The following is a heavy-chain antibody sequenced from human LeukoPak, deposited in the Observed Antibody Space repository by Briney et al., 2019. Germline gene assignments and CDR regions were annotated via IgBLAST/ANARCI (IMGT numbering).Heavy chain of an antibody. D-gene: IGHD6-13*01. Sequence: GGSLRLSCAASGFTFSSYAMSWVRQAPGKGLEWVSAISGSGGSTYYADSVKGRFTISRDNSKNTLYLQMNSLRAEDTAAYYCAKDLTRYSSSWYTGPDYWGQGTLVTVSS. CDR1: GFTFSSYA. CDR3: AKDLTRYSSSWYTGPDY. CDR2: ISGSGGST. J-gene: IGHJ4*02. V-gene: IGHV3-23*01.